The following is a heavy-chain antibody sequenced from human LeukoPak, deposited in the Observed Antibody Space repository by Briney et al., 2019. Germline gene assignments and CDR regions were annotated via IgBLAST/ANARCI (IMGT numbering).Heavy chain of an antibody. CDR3: ARGYFGYSLDY. Sequence: KPSETLSLTCAVSGGSISSSNWWSWARQPPGKGLEWIGEINHSGSTNYNPSLKSRVTISVDTSKNQFSLKLSSVTAADTAVYYCARGYFGYSLDYWGQGTLVTVSS. V-gene: IGHV4-4*02. CDR2: INHSGST. J-gene: IGHJ4*02. D-gene: IGHD5-18*01. CDR1: GGSISSSNW.